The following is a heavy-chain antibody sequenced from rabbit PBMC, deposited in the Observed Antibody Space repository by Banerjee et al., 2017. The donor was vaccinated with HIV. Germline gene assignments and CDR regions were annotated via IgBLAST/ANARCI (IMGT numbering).Heavy chain of an antibody. CDR1: GFSFSGNA. J-gene: IGHJ3*01. D-gene: IGHD7-1*01. Sequence: QSLEESGGDLVKPGASLTLTCTASGFSFSGNAMCWVRQAPGKGLEWIACIYAGGSGYTYYASWAQGRFTISKTSTITVTLQMTGLTAADTATYFCAREGANSAGFSLWGQGTLVTVS. V-gene: IGHV1S40*01. CDR2: IYAGGSGYT. CDR3: AREGANSAGFSL.